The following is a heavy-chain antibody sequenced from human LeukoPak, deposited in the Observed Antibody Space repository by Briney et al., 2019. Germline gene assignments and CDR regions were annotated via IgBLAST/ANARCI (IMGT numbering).Heavy chain of an antibody. J-gene: IGHJ4*02. D-gene: IGHD3-10*01. Sequence: SETLSLTCAVYGGSFSGYYWSWIRQPPGRGLEWIGEINHSGSTNYNPSLKSRVTISVDTSKNQFSLKLSSVTAADTAVYYCARVHMVRGVIRGKFDYWGQGTLVTVSS. V-gene: IGHV4-34*01. CDR3: ARVHMVRGVIRGKFDY. CDR1: GGSFSGYY. CDR2: INHSGST.